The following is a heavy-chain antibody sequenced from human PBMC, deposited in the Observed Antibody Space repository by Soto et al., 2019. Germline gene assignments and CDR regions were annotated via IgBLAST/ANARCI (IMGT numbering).Heavy chain of an antibody. V-gene: IGHV1-3*01. CDR3: ARGGYGDYPFDY. CDR2: LNPGKGDT. Sequence: QVHLVQSGAEVKKPGASVQISCKSSGYTFITYAMHWVRQAPGQRPEWMGWLNPGKGDTKYSQRFQGRVTFTRDTSATTAYMQLSSLKSEDTAVYYCARGGYGDYPFDYWGQGTLVTVFS. J-gene: IGHJ4*02. D-gene: IGHD4-17*01. CDR1: GYTFITYA.